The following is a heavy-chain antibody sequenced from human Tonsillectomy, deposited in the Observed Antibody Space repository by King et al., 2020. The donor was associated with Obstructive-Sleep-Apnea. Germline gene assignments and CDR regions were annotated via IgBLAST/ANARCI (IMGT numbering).Heavy chain of an antibody. CDR2: VSGRGDST. J-gene: IGHJ6*02. CDR3: AKYYYDSSGYHPYGMDV. V-gene: IGHV3-23*04. Sequence: VQLVESGGGLVQPGGSLRLSCAASELTFSSYAMSWVRQAPGKGLEWVSAVSGRGDSTYYADSVKGRFTISRDNSKNTLYLQMNSLRAEDTAVYYCAKYYYDSSGYHPYGMDVWGQGTTVTVSS. D-gene: IGHD3-22*01. CDR1: ELTFSSYA.